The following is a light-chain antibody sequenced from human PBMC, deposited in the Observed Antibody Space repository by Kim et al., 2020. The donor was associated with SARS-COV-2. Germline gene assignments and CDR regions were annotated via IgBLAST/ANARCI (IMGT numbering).Light chain of an antibody. J-gene: IGLJ2*01. CDR1: SSNIGSNY. V-gene: IGLV1-47*01. CDR3: AAWDDSLSGLV. Sequence: QRVTISCSGSSSNIGSNYVYWYQQLPGTAPNLLIYRNNQRPSGVPDRFSGSKSGTSASLAISGLRSEDEADYYCAAWDDSLSGLVFGGGTQLTVL. CDR2: RNN.